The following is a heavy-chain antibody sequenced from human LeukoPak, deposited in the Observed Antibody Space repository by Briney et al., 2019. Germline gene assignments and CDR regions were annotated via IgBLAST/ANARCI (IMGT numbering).Heavy chain of an antibody. D-gene: IGHD1-26*01. J-gene: IGHJ4*02. CDR2: IYDSGST. CDR3: ARAAYSGSYHSDY. Sequence: PSETLSLTCTVSGGSIRSSYYYWGWIRQPPGKGLEWIGSIYDSGSTYYNPSLKSRVTISVDTSKNQFSLKLNSATAADTAVYYCARAAYSGSYHSDYWGQGTLVTVSS. CDR1: GGSIRSSYYY. V-gene: IGHV4-39*01.